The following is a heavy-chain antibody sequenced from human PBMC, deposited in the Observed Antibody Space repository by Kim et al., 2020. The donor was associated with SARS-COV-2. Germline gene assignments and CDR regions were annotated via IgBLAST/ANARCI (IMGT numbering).Heavy chain of an antibody. V-gene: IGHV1-18*04. CDR1: GYTFTSYG. D-gene: IGHD1-26*01. Sequence: ASVKVSCKASGYTFTSYGISWVRQAPGQGLEWMGWISAYNGNTNYAQKLQGRVTMTTDTSTSTAYMELRSLRSDDTAVYYCARDQWELLHSAGGYYFDYWGQGTLVTVSS. CDR2: ISAYNGNT. CDR3: ARDQWELLHSAGGYYFDY. J-gene: IGHJ4*02.